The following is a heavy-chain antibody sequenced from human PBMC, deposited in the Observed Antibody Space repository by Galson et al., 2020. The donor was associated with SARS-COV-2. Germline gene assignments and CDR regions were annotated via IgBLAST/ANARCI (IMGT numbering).Heavy chain of an antibody. J-gene: IGHJ6*02. Sequence: SVKVSCKASGGTFSSYAISWVRPAPGKGLEWMGGIIPIFGTANYAQKFQGRVTITADESTSTAYMELSSLRSEDTAVYYCARALPDYYDSSTTTEYYYYGMDVWGQGTTVTVSS. V-gene: IGHV1-69*13. CDR3: ARALPDYYDSSTTTEYYYYGMDV. CDR1: GGTFSSYA. D-gene: IGHD3-22*01. CDR2: IIPIFGTA.